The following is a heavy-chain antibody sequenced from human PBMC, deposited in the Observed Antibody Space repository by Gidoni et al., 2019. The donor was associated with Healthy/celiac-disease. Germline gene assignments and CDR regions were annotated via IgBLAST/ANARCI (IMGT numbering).Heavy chain of an antibody. CDR3: AIQHPAGGSSPADDY. Sequence: QVQLVESGGGLVQPGRSLRLSCAASGFTFSSYGMHWVRQAPGKGLEWVAVIWYDGSNKFYADSVKGRFTISRDNSKNTLYLQMNSLRSEDTAVYYCAIQHPAGGSSPADDYWGQGTLVTVSS. CDR2: IWYDGSNK. D-gene: IGHD6-6*01. CDR1: GFTFSSYG. V-gene: IGHV3-33*01. J-gene: IGHJ4*02.